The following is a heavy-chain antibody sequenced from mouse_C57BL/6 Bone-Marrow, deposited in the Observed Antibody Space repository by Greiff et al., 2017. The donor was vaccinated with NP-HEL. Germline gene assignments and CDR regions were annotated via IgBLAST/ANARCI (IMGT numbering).Heavy chain of an antibody. CDR1: GYSITSGYY. J-gene: IGHJ4*01. D-gene: IGHD1-1*01. Sequence: EVKLQESGPGLVKPSQSLSLTCSVTGYSITSGYYWNWIRQFPGNKLEWMGYISYDGSNNCNPSLKNRISITRDTSKNQFFLKLNSVTTEDTATYYCARENGDYYGSSPMDYWGQGTSVTVSS. CDR3: ARENGDYYGSSPMDY. V-gene: IGHV3-6*01. CDR2: ISYDGSN.